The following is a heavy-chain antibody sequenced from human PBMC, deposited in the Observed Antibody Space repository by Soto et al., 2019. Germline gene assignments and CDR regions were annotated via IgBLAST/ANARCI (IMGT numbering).Heavy chain of an antibody. CDR1: EFTFSSYA. CDR3: VLSRSYNGYYFHF. D-gene: IGHD1-1*01. J-gene: IGHJ4*02. CDR2: ISGSGGST. Sequence: GGSKRLSCAASEFTFSSYARRWVRQEPGKGLEWVSSISGSGGSTYYADSVKGRFNISRDNSKNTLNPLMNTLRAEDTAIYLYVLSRSYNGYYFHFRGLGSLVTGSS. V-gene: IGHV3-23*01.